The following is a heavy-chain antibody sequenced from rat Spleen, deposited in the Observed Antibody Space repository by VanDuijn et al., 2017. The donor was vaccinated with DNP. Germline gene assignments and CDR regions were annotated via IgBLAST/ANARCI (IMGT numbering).Heavy chain of an antibody. Sequence: EVQLVESGGGLVQPGRSLKLSCAASGFTFSDYNMAWVRQAPTRGLEWVASISTGGGDTYYRDSVKGRFTISRNNAEDTLYLQMDSLRSDETATFYCARHSSGFRLFDYWGQGVMVTVSS. CDR2: ISTGGGDT. CDR1: GFTFSDYN. J-gene: IGHJ2*01. CDR3: ARHSSGFRLFDY. D-gene: IGHD4-3*01. V-gene: IGHV5S23*01.